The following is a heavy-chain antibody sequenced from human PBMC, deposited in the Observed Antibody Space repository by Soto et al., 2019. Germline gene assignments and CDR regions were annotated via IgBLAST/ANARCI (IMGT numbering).Heavy chain of an antibody. Sequence: SETLSLTCTFSGGSISKYYWSWIRQPPGEGLGWVGYIYYSGSTNYNPSLKARVTISVDTSKNQFSLKLSSVPAADTAVYYCARAGRMHIVATIGDLDYWGQGTLVTVSS. V-gene: IGHV4-59*01. CDR1: GGSISKYY. CDR2: IYYSGST. D-gene: IGHD5-12*01. J-gene: IGHJ4*02. CDR3: ARAGRMHIVATIGDLDY.